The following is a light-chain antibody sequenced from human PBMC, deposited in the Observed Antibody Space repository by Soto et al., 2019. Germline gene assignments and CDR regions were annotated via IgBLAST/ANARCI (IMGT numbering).Light chain of an antibody. V-gene: IGKV3-20*01. J-gene: IGKJ4*01. Sequence: EIVLTQSPGTLSVSPVERATLSCRASQSGSGSYLAWYQQKPGQAPRLLISGASRRATGVPDRFSGSGSGTDFTLTISSLEPEDFAVYYCQQYGNSPLTFGGGTKVDIK. CDR2: GAS. CDR3: QQYGNSPLT. CDR1: QSGSGSY.